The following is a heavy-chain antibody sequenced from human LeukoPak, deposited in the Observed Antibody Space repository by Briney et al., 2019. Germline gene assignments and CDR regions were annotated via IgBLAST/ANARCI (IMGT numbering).Heavy chain of an antibody. V-gene: IGHV1-18*01. D-gene: IGHD3-3*01. CDR2: IGAYNGNT. CDR1: GYTFTSYG. Sequence: ASVTVSFKASGYTFTSYGISWVRQAPGQGLEWMGWIGAYNGNTNYAQKLQGRVTMTTDTSTSTAYMELRSLRSDDTAVYYCASCGYDFWSGYSVCDAFDIWGQGTMVTVSS. J-gene: IGHJ3*02. CDR3: ASCGYDFWSGYSVCDAFDI.